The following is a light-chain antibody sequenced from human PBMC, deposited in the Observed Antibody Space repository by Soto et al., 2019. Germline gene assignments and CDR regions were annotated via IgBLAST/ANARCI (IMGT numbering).Light chain of an antibody. V-gene: IGLV2-14*01. CDR1: SSDVGGYHY. Sequence: QSVPTQPASVSGSPGQSISISCTATSSDVGGYHYVSWYQQRPGKAPKLIIFEVSYRPSGVSSRFSGSKSGNTASLTISGLQAEDEAEYYCSSYTRTSTHYLFGTGTKVTVL. CDR2: EVS. CDR3: SSYTRTSTHYL. J-gene: IGLJ1*01.